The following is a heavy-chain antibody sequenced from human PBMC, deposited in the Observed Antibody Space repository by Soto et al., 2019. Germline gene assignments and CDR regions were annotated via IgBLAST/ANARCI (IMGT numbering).Heavy chain of an antibody. CDR3: ATVFEH. CDR1: GITFIGNW. V-gene: IGHV3-74*01. CDR2: VNSDGRGT. Sequence: EVQLVESGGAPVQPGGSLRLPCVASGITFIGNWRHWVRQVPGKGRVWVERVNSDGRGTSYADPVKGRFTISRDNAKNTLYLQMNSLRVEDTAVYYCATVFEHWGQGIPVTVSS. J-gene: IGHJ4*02.